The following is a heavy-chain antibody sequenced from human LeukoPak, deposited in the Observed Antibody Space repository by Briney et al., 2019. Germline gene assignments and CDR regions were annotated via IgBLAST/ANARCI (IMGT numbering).Heavy chain of an antibody. J-gene: IGHJ6*03. CDR2: ISSSSSYI. CDR3: ARVGGYCSSTSCFSYYYMDV. D-gene: IGHD2-2*01. Sequence: PGGSLRLSCAASGLIFSSHAMSWVRQTPEKGLEWVSSISSSSSYIYYADSVKGRFTISRDNAKNSLYLQMNSLRAEDTAVYYCARVGGYCSSTSCFSYYYMDVWGKGTTVTVSS. CDR1: GLIFSSHA. V-gene: IGHV3-21*01.